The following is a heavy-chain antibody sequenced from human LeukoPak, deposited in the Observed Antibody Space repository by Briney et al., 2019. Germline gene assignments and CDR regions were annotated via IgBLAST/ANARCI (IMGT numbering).Heavy chain of an antibody. CDR2: ISSSGSTI. D-gene: IGHD3-16*02. CDR3: ASQTARYDYVWGSYPSLRVNWFDP. CDR1: GFTFSSYE. V-gene: IGHV3-48*03. J-gene: IGHJ5*02. Sequence: PGGSLRLSCAASGFTFSSYEMNWVRQAPGKGLEWVSYISSSGSTIYYADSVKGRFTISRDNAKNSLYLQMNSQRAEDTAVYYCASQTARYDYVWGSYPSLRVNWFDPWGQGTLVTVSS.